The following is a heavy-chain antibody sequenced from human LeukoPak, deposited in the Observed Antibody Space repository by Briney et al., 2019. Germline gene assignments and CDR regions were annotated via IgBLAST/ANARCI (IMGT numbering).Heavy chain of an antibody. D-gene: IGHD2-2*01. V-gene: IGHV1-2*02. CDR1: GYTFTGYY. J-gene: IGHJ5*02. CDR3: ARAYCSSTSCYRGYNWFDP. Sequence: ASVKVSCKASGYTFTGYYMHWVRQAPGQGLEWMGWINPNSGGTNYAQKLQGRVTMTTDTSTSTAYMELRSLRSDDTAVYYCARAYCSSTSCYRGYNWFDPWGQGTLVTVSS. CDR2: INPNSGGT.